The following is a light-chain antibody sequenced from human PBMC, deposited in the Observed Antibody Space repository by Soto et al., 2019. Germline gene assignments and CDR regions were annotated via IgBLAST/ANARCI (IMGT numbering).Light chain of an antibody. V-gene: IGLV1-44*01. Sequence: QSVLTQPPSASGTPGQRVTISCSGSSSNIGSNTVSWYQQLPGTAPKLLIYGNNQRPSGVPDRFSGSKSGTSASLAISGLQSDDEADYYCAAWDDSLNGGVFGGGTKLTVL. J-gene: IGLJ3*02. CDR2: GNN. CDR3: AAWDDSLNGGV. CDR1: SSNIGSNT.